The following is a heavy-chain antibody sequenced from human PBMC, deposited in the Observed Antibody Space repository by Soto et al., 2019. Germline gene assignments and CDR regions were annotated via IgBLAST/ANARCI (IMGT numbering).Heavy chain of an antibody. CDR2: IYYSGST. Sequence: SETLSLTCTVSGGSISGYYLSWIRQPPGKGLEWIGYIYYSGSTNYNPSLKSRVTISVDTSKNQFSLKLSSVTAADTAVYYCGRGRIVVVPAAIKNWFDPWGQGTLVTVSS. D-gene: IGHD2-2*01. V-gene: IGHV4-59*01. J-gene: IGHJ5*02. CDR1: GGSISGYY. CDR3: GRGRIVVVPAAIKNWFDP.